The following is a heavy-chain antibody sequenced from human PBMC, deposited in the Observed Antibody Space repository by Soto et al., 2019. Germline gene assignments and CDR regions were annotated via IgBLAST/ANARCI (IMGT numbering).Heavy chain of an antibody. Sequence: EVQLVESGGGLVKPGGSLRLSCAASGFTFSSYSMNWVRQAPGKGLEWVSSISSSSSYIYYADSVKGRFTISRDNAKNALYLQMNSLRAEDTAVYYCARVSGGSGPVDYWGQGTLVTVSS. CDR1: GFTFSSYS. V-gene: IGHV3-21*01. CDR2: ISSSSSYI. CDR3: ARVSGGSGPVDY. D-gene: IGHD3-10*01. J-gene: IGHJ4*02.